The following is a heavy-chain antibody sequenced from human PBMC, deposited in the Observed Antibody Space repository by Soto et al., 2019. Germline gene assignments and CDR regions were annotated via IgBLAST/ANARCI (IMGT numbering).Heavy chain of an antibody. CDR2: IYWDDDT. CDR1: GFSLSTSGVG. CDR3: SHRRGSGSYYGDCDY. V-gene: IGHV2-5*02. Sequence: QITLKESGPTLVKPTQTLTLTCTFSGFSLSTSGVGVGWIRQPPGKALEWLALIYWDDDTRYSPSLKSRLTITKDTYKNQVVLTMTNMDPVDTATYYCSHRRGSGSYYGDCDYWGQGTLVTVSS. J-gene: IGHJ4*02. D-gene: IGHD1-26*01.